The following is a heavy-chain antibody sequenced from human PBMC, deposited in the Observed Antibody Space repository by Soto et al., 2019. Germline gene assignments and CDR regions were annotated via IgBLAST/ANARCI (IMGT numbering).Heavy chain of an antibody. D-gene: IGHD6-6*01. J-gene: IGHJ6*02. CDR3: ARDPGRSSSSGTYYSGMDV. CDR1: GGSISSGCSY. Sequence: SETLSLTGTVSGGSISSGCSYWSWIRQHSGKGLEWIGYMDNSGNTYYNPSLKGRVTISLDTSKSQFSLELTSVTAADTAVYLCARDPGRSSSSGTYYSGMDVWGQGTTVTVSS. V-gene: IGHV4-31*03. CDR2: MDNSGNT.